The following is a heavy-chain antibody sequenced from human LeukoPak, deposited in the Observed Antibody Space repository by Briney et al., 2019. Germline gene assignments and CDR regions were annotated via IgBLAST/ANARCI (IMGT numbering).Heavy chain of an antibody. CDR2: ISGYNGNT. V-gene: IGHV1-18*01. J-gene: IGHJ6*03. CDR3: ARAGFLYYMDV. Sequence: ASVKVSCKASRYTFTSYGISWVRQAPGQGLEWMGWISGYNGNTDHAQKLQGRVTMTTDTSTSTAYMELRSLRSDDTAVYYCARAGFLYYMDVWGKGTTVTVSS. CDR1: RYTFTSYG. D-gene: IGHD3-10*01.